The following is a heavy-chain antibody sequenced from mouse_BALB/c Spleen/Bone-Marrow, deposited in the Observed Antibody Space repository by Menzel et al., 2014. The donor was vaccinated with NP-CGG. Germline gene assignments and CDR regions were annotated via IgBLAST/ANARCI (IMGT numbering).Heavy chain of an antibody. CDR2: IRNKANGYTT. D-gene: IGHD2-4*01. J-gene: IGHJ1*01. CDR3: AREIINDYHWYFDV. V-gene: IGHV7-3*02. CDR1: GFTFTDYY. Sequence: EVKLMESGGGLVLPGGSLRLSCATSGFTFTDYYMSWVRQPPGKALEWLGFIRNKANGYTTEYSASVKGRFTISRDNSQSILYLQMNTLRAEDSATYYCAREIINDYHWYFDVWGAGTTVTVSS.